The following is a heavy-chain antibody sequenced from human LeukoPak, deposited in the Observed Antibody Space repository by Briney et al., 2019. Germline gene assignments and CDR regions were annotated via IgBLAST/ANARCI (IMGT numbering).Heavy chain of an antibody. J-gene: IGHJ4*02. V-gene: IGHV3-23*01. CDR1: GFTFSSHW. D-gene: IGHD3-22*01. CDR2: ISGSGGST. Sequence: GGSLRLSCVASGFTFSSHWMSWVRQAPGKGLEWVSAISGSGGSTYYADSVKGRFTISRDNSKNTLYLQMNSLRAEDTAVYYCAKNLHYDSSGYYYVPTYYFDYWGQGTLVTVSS. CDR3: AKNLHYDSSGYYYVPTYYFDY.